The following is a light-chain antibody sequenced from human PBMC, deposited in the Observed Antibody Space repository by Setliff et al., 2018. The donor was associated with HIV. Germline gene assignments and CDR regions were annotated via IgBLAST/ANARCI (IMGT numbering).Light chain of an antibody. CDR2: DVY. CDR1: SSDVGAYNF. Sequence: QSALTQPRSVSGSPGQSVTFSCPGSSSDVGAYNFVSWYQQHPGKAPKLIIYDVYKRPSGAPDRFSGSKSGDTASLTISGLQSEDEADYYCCSYAGTYTYIFGTGTKV. V-gene: IGLV2-11*01. J-gene: IGLJ1*01. CDR3: CSYAGTYTYI.